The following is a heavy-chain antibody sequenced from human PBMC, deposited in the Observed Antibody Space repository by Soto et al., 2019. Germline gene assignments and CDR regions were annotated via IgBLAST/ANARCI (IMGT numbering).Heavy chain of an antibody. V-gene: IGHV4-30-4*01. D-gene: IGHD4-4*01. CDR1: GGSISSGNYY. J-gene: IGHJ4*02. CDR2: ISYSGST. Sequence: QVQLQESGPGLVKPSQTLSLTCTVSGGSISSGNYYWSWIRQPPGKGLEWIGFISYSGSTYYTASLKRRVTISLHTSQDQFSLNLRFFTAADTAVYYCATLVTSATGLYCFDDWGQGTPVTVSS. CDR3: ATLVTSATGLYCFDD.